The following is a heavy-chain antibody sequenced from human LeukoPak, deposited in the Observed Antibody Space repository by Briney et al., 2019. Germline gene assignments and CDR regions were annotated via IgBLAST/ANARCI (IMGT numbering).Heavy chain of an antibody. CDR1: GYTFTSYY. CDR2: VNPSGGST. Sequence: GASVKVSCKASGYTFTSYYIHWVRQAPGQGLEWMGIVNPSGGSTSYAQKFQGRVTMTRDTSTSTVSMELSSLRSEDTAVYYCASCPWERWLQLNYWGQGTLVTVSS. CDR3: ASCPWERWLQLNY. D-gene: IGHD5-24*01. J-gene: IGHJ4*02. V-gene: IGHV1-46*01.